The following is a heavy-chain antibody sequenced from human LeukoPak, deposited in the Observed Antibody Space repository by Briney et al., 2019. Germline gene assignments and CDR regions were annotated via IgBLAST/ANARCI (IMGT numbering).Heavy chain of an antibody. Sequence: SETLSLTCTVSGGSISSSISYWGWIRQPPGKGLEWIGSIYYRGTTYYNPSLKSRVTISVDTSKNQFSLNLNSVTAADTAIYYCATHVSIVAPATLNYGDNWFDPWGQGTLVIVSS. CDR1: GGSISSSISY. CDR2: IYYRGTT. D-gene: IGHD2-2*01. CDR3: ATHVSIVAPATLNYGDNWFDP. V-gene: IGHV4-39*01. J-gene: IGHJ5*02.